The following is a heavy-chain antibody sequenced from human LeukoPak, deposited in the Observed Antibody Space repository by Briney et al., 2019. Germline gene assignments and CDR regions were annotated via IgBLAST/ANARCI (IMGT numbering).Heavy chain of an antibody. J-gene: IGHJ3*02. D-gene: IGHD3-16*01. V-gene: IGHV1-69*04. CDR3: ARDLILGGMSAFDI. Sequence: SVKVSCKASGGTFSIYAISWVRQAPGQGLEWMGRIIPILGIANYAQKFQGRVTITADKSTSTAYMELSSLRSEDTAVYYCARDLILGGMSAFDIWGQGTMVTVSS. CDR2: IIPILGIA. CDR1: GGTFSIYA.